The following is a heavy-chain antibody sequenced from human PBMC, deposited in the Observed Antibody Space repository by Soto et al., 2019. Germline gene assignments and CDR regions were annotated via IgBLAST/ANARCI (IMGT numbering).Heavy chain of an antibody. J-gene: IGHJ6*03. D-gene: IGHD1-26*01. CDR2: IKQEGSVK. CDR1: GFSFSTYW. CDR3: AREGGWAWSNYYMDV. Sequence: EVQLVESGGGLVQPGGSLRLSCAASGFSFSTYWMSWVRQAPGKGLEWVANIKQEGSVKYYVDSVKGRFTISRDNAKNSVYLQMNSLRAEDTAVYYCAREGGWAWSNYYMDVWGRGTTVTVSS. V-gene: IGHV3-7*01.